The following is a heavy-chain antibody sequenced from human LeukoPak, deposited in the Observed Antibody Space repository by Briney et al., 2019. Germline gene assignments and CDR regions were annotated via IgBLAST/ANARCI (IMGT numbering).Heavy chain of an antibody. D-gene: IGHD5-12*01. Sequence: PGASLRLSCAASGFTFSSYAMNWVRQAPGKGLVWVSRINGDGSTTTYADSVKGRFTISRDNAKNTLYLQLNSLRAEDTAVYYCARSDNGFDIWGQGTMVTVSS. CDR3: ARSDNGFDI. CDR2: INGDGSTT. CDR1: GFTFSSYA. V-gene: IGHV3-74*01. J-gene: IGHJ3*02.